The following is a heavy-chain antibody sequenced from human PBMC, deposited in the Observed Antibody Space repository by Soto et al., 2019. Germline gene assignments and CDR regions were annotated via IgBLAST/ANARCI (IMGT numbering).Heavy chain of an antibody. V-gene: IGHV4-34*01. J-gene: IGHJ5*02. CDR3: ARGSKAAAGRGDWFDP. D-gene: IGHD6-13*01. CDR1: GGSFSGYY. Sequence: SETLSLPCAVYGGSFSGYYWSWIRQPPGKGLEWIGEINHSGSPNYNPSLKSRVTRLVDTSKNQFSLMLSSVTAADTAVYYCARGSKAAAGRGDWFDPWGQGTLVTVSS. CDR2: INHSGSP.